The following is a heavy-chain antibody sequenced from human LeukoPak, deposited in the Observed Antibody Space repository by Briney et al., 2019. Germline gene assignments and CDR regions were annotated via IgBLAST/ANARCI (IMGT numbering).Heavy chain of an antibody. CDR3: ARSPPAEWLRCGYFDY. CDR2: INHSGST. D-gene: IGHD5-12*01. CDR1: GGSFSGYY. J-gene: IGHJ4*02. Sequence: SETLSLTCAVYGGSFSGYYWSWIRQPPGKWLEWIGEINHSGSTNYNPSLKSRVTISVDTSKNQFSLKLSSVTAADTAVYYCARSPPAEWLRCGYFDYWGQGTLVTVSS. V-gene: IGHV4-34*01.